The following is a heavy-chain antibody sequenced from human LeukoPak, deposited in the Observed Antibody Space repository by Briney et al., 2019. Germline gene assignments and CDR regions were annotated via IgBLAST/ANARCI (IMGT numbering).Heavy chain of an antibody. J-gene: IGHJ4*02. V-gene: IGHV4-34*01. CDR2: INHGGST. Sequence: SETLSLTCAVYGGSFSGYYWSWIRQPPGKGLEWIGEINHGGSTNYNPSLKSRVTISVDTSKNQFSLKLSSVTAADTAVYYCARGLGYWGQGTLVTVSS. CDR3: ARGLGY. CDR1: GGSFSGYY.